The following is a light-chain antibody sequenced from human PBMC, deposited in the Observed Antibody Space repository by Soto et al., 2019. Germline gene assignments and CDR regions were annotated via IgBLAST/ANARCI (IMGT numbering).Light chain of an antibody. J-gene: IGKJ1*01. CDR2: AAS. CDR3: PQFAISTT. V-gene: IGKV1-39*01. Sequence: IQRTQYPSSRSASVGDRSTITCLSSRTISSYLNWYQQTPGTAPKVLIFAASSLQSGVPSRFSGSGSATESTITISSLPPDDFATYYCPQFAISTTFGPATQVEI. CDR1: RTISSY.